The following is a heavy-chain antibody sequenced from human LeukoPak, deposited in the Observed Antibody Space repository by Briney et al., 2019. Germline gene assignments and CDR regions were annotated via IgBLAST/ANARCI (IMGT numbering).Heavy chain of an antibody. D-gene: IGHD6-19*01. V-gene: IGHV4-34*01. CDR1: GGSFSGYY. CDR3: ARRKWLLDYFDY. CDR2: INHSGST. J-gene: IGHJ4*02. Sequence: PSETLSLTCAVYGGSFSGYYWSWIRQPPGKGLEWIGEINHSGSTNYNPALKSRVTISVDTSKNQFSLKLSSVTAADTAVYYCARRKWLLDYFDYWGQGTLVTVSS.